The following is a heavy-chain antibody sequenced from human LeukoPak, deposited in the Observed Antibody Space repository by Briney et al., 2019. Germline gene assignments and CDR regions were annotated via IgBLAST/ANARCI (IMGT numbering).Heavy chain of an antibody. CDR1: GGTFSSYA. V-gene: IGHV1-69*05. CDR2: IIPIFGTA. J-gene: IGHJ6*03. CDR3: ARGSYYDFWSGNNESGRNYYYYMDV. Sequence: SVKVSCKASGGTFSSYAISWVRQAPGQGLEWRGGIIPIFGTANYAQKFQGRVTITTDESTSTAYMELSSLRSEDTAVYYCARGSYYDFWSGNNESGRNYYYYMDVWGKGTTVTVSS. D-gene: IGHD3-3*01.